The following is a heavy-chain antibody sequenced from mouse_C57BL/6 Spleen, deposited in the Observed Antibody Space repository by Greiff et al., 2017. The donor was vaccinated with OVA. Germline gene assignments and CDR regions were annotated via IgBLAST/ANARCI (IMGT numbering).Heavy chain of an antibody. D-gene: IGHD2-3*01. CDR2: ISSGGSYT. CDR1: GFTFSSYG. J-gene: IGHJ4*01. V-gene: IGHV5-6*02. Sequence: EVMLVESGGDLVKPGGSLKLSCAASGFTFSSYGMSWVRQTPDKRLEWVATISSGGSYTYYPDSVKGRFTISRDNAKNTLYLQMSSLESEDTAMYYCASRDGYSSMDYWGKGTSVTVSS. CDR3: ASRDGYSSMDY.